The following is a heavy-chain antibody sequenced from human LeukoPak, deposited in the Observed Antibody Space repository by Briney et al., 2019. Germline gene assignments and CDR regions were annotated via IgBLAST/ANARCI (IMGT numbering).Heavy chain of an antibody. CDR3: ATDLFKARHSYFDY. J-gene: IGHJ4*02. V-gene: IGHV1-24*01. CDR2: FDPEDGET. CDR1: GYTLTELS. Sequence: GASVKVSCKVSGYTLTELSMHWVRQAPGKGLEWMGGFDPEDGETIYAQKFQGRVTMTEDTSTDTAYMELSSLRSEDTAVYYCATDLFKARHSYFDYWGQGTLVTVSS.